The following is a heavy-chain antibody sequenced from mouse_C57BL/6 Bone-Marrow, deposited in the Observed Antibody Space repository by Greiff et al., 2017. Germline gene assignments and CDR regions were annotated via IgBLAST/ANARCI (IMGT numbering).Heavy chain of an antibody. V-gene: IGHV5-6*02. J-gene: IGHJ4*01. CDR2: ISSGGSYT. CDR1: GFTFSSYG. Sequence: EVKLVESGGDLVKPGGPLKLSCAASGFTFSSYGMSWVRQTPDKRLEWVATISSGGSYTYYPDSVKGRFTISRDNAKNTLYLQMSSLKSEDTAMYYCATTVLAGAMDYWGQGTSVTVSS. D-gene: IGHD4-1*01. CDR3: ATTVLAGAMDY.